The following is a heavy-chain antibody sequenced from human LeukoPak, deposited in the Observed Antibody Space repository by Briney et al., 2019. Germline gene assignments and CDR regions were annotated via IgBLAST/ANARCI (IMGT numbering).Heavy chain of an antibody. J-gene: IGHJ3*01. CDR2: ISGSGGST. Sequence: GGSLRLSCAASGFTFSSYAMSWVRQAPGKGLEWVSAISGSGGSTYYADSVKGRFTISRDNSKNTLYLQMNSLRAEDTAVYYCAREVNAETPSADAFDLWGQGTIVTVSS. CDR3: AREVNAETPSADAFDL. V-gene: IGHV3-23*01. CDR1: GFTFSSYA. D-gene: IGHD2-21*01.